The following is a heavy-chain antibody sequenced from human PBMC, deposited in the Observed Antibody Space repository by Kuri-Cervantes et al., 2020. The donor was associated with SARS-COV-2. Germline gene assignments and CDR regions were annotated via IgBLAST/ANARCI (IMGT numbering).Heavy chain of an antibody. CDR1: GGSISSYY. Sequence: SETLSLTCTVSGGSISSYYWSWIRQPAGKGLEWVGRVCSSGSTNYNPSFMSRVTVSLDSSNNQFSLNLYSVTAADTAVYYCARGDLSVGGRNWFDPWGQGILVTVSS. CDR2: VCSSGST. CDR3: ARGDLSVGGRNWFDP. J-gene: IGHJ5*02. V-gene: IGHV4-4*07. D-gene: IGHD3-16*01.